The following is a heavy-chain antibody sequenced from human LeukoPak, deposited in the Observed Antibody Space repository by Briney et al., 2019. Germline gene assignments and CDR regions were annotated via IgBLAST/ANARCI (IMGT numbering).Heavy chain of an antibody. CDR2: IYYSGST. CDR3: ARGRYSSSWYGNWFDP. J-gene: IGHJ5*02. D-gene: IGHD6-13*01. Sequence: SETLSLTCTVSGGSISSYYWSWIRQPPGKGLEWIGSIYYSGSTYYNPSLKSRVTISVDTSKNQFSLKLSSVTAADTAVYYCARGRYSSSWYGNWFDPWGQGTLVTVSS. CDR1: GGSISSYY. V-gene: IGHV4-59*08.